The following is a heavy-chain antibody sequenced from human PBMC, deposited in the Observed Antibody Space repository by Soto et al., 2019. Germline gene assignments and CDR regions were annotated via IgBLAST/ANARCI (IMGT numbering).Heavy chain of an antibody. D-gene: IGHD3-16*02. Sequence: ASVKVSCKASGGTFSSYTISWVRQAPGQGLEWMGRIIPILGIANYAQKFQGRVTITADKSTSTAYMELSSLRSEDTAVYYCTTDSGWGSYRNPFDYWGQGTLVTVSS. V-gene: IGHV1-69*02. CDR2: IIPILGIA. J-gene: IGHJ4*02. CDR1: GGTFSSYT. CDR3: TTDSGWGSYRNPFDY.